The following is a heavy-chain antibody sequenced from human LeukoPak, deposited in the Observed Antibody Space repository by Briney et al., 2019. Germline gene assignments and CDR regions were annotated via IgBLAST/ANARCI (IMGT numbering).Heavy chain of an antibody. V-gene: IGHV3-23*01. CDR1: GFTFSSYA. CDR3: AKEGRKTGNTYGYEFDS. D-gene: IGHD5-18*01. Sequence: PGGSQRLSCAASGFTFSSYAMSWVRQAPGKGLEWVSAVSSSGGSTNYADYVKGQFTISRDNSKNTVYLHMNNLRAEDTAVYYCAKEGRKTGNTYGYEFDSWGQGTLVTVSS. J-gene: IGHJ4*02. CDR2: VSSSGGST.